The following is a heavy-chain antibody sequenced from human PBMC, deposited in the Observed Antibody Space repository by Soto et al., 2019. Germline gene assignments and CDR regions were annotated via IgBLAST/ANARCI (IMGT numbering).Heavy chain of an antibody. CDR3: AKVGYDSSGSNIENDAFDI. CDR2: ISGSGGST. D-gene: IGHD3-22*01. V-gene: IGHV3-23*01. J-gene: IGHJ3*02. Sequence: GGSLRLSCAASGFTFSSYAMSWVRQAPGKGLEWVSAISGSGGSTYYADSVKGRFTISRDNSKNTLYLQMNSLRAEDTAVYYCAKVGYDSSGSNIENDAFDIWGQGTMVTVSS. CDR1: GFTFSSYA.